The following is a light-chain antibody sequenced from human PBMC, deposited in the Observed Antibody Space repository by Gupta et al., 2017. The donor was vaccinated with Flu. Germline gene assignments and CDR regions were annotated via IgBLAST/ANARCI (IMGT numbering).Light chain of an antibody. J-gene: IGLJ2*01. CDR3: QAYDNSLGGSVS. Sequence: QSVLPQPPSVSGAPGQRVTISCAGTRYNIGAGFDVHWYHQLPGTAPKLLSFANSNQPSGVPDRFSGSKSGTSASLDITGLQAEDEGNYYGQAYDNSLGGSVSFGGGTKLTGL. V-gene: IGLV1-40*01. CDR2: ANS. CDR1: RYNIGAGFD.